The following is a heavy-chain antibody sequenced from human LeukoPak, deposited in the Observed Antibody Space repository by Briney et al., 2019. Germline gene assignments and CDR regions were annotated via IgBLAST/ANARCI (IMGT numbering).Heavy chain of an antibody. CDR3: ARTYYYDSSGYSPYYFDY. V-gene: IGHV4-59*01. CDR1: GGSISSYY. Sequence: SETLSLTCTVSGGSISSYYWSWIRQPPGKGLEWIGYIYYSGSTNYNPSLKSRVTISVDTSKNQFSLKLSSVTAADTAVYYCARTYYYDSSGYSPYYFDYWGRGTLVTVSS. D-gene: IGHD3-22*01. J-gene: IGHJ4*02. CDR2: IYYSGST.